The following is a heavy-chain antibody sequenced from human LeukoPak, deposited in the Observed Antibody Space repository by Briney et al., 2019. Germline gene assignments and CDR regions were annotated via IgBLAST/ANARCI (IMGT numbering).Heavy chain of an antibody. J-gene: IGHJ4*02. CDR2: IYPGDSDT. V-gene: IGHV5-51*01. CDR1: GYRFTNYW. Sequence: GESLQISSKGSGYRFTNYWIGWVRPMPGKGLEWMGIIYPGDSDTRYSPSFQGQVTISADKSITTAYLQWSSLKASDTAMYYCTRQLSGSYYDYWGQGTLVTVSS. CDR3: TRQLSGSYYDY. D-gene: IGHD3-10*01.